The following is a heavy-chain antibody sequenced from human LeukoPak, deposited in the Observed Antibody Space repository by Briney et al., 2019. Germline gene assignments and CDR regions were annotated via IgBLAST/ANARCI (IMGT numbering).Heavy chain of an antibody. CDR3: AKVEMATIKGYYYYYMDV. CDR2: IYYSGST. Sequence: SETLPLTCTVSGGSISSYYWSWIRQPPGKGLEWIGYIYYSGSTNYNPSLKSRVTISVDTSKNQFSLKLSSVTAADTAVYYCAKVEMATIKGYYYYYMDVWGKGTTVTVSS. J-gene: IGHJ6*03. V-gene: IGHV4-59*01. D-gene: IGHD5-24*01. CDR1: GGSISSYY.